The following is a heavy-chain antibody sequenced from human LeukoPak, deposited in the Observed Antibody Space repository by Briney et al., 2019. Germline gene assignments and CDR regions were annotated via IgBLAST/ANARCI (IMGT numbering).Heavy chain of an antibody. D-gene: IGHD3-22*01. CDR2: ISGSGGST. Sequence: PGGSLRLSCAASGFTFSSYAMSWVRQAPGKGLEWVSAISGSGGSTYYADSVKGRFTISRDNSKNTLYLQMNSLRAEDTAVYYCAKDPRRIIVVSPFDPWGQGTLVTVSS. J-gene: IGHJ5*02. CDR1: GFTFSSYA. V-gene: IGHV3-23*01. CDR3: AKDPRRIIVVSPFDP.